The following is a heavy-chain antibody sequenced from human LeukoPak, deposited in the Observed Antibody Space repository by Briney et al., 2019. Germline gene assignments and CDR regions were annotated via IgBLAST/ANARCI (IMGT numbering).Heavy chain of an antibody. CDR2: ISSNGGST. D-gene: IGHD2-2*01. CDR1: GFTFSSYA. J-gene: IGHJ6*02. V-gene: IGHV3-64D*06. CDR3: VKCVAPAAVAGWYYYGMDV. Sequence: PGGSLRLSCSASGFTFSSYAMHWVRQAPGKGLEYVSAISSNGGSTYYADSVKGRFTISRDNSKNTLYLEMSSLRAEDTAVYYCVKCVAPAAVAGWYYYGMDVWGQGTTVTVSS.